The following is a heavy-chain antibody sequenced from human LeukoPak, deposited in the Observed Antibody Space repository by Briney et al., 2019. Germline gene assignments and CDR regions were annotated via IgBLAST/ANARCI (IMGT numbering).Heavy chain of an antibody. Sequence: PGGSLRLSCAASGFTFSSYSMNWVRQAPGKGLEWVSSISSSSSYIYYAYSVKGRFTISRDNAKNSLYLQMNSLRAEDTAVYYCARDRGEVITFGGVIVHHYFDYWGQGTLVTVSS. J-gene: IGHJ4*02. D-gene: IGHD3-16*02. CDR3: ARDRGEVITFGGVIVHHYFDY. CDR2: ISSSSSYI. V-gene: IGHV3-21*01. CDR1: GFTFSSYS.